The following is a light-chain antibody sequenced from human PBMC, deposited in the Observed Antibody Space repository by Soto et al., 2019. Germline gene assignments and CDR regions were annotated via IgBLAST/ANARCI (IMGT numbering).Light chain of an antibody. J-gene: IGKJ4*01. Sequence: DIQLPQSPSFLSASLGDRVPITYRASQGISSYLAWYQQKPGKAPKLLIYAASTLQSGVPSRFSGSGSGTEFTLTVSSLQPEDFATYYCQQYNSYPLTFGGGTKVDIK. V-gene: IGKV1-9*01. CDR2: AAS. CDR3: QQYNSYPLT. CDR1: QGISSY.